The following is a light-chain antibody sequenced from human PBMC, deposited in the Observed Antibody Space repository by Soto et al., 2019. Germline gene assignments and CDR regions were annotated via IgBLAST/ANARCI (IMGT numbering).Light chain of an antibody. Sequence: QSVLTQPASVSGSPGQSITISCTGTSSDVGGYNYVSWYQQHPGKAPKLMIYEVSNRPSGVSNRFSGSKSGNTASLTISGIQAEDEADYYCSSYTISRTPYVFGTGTKVTV. J-gene: IGLJ1*01. CDR1: SSDVGGYNY. V-gene: IGLV2-14*01. CDR2: EVS. CDR3: SSYTISRTPYV.